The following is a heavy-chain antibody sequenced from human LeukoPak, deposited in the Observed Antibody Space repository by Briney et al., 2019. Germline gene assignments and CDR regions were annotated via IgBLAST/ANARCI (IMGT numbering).Heavy chain of an antibody. J-gene: IGHJ4*02. CDR2: IYYSGST. CDR3: ARDRLSFLDY. D-gene: IGHD3-16*02. CDR1: AGAISSGGYY. Sequence: PSQTLSLTWTVSAGAISSGGYYWSWIRQHPEKGLEWIGYIYYSGSTYYNPSLKSRVTISVDTSKNQCSLKLRSMTAADTAVYYCARDRLSFLDYWGQGNLGTVSS. V-gene: IGHV4-31*02.